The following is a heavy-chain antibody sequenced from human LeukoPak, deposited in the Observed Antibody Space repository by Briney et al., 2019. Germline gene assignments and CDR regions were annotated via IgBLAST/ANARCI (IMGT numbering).Heavy chain of an antibody. CDR3: ARFNYYYYYMDV. CDR2: IYYSGST. J-gene: IGHJ6*03. CDR1: GGSISSHY. Sequence: SETLSLTCTVTGGSISSHYWSWIRQPPGKGLEWIGYIYYSGSTNYNPSLKSRVTISVDTSKNQFSLKLSSVTAADTAVYYCARFNYYYYYMDVWGKGTTVTVSS. V-gene: IGHV4-59*11.